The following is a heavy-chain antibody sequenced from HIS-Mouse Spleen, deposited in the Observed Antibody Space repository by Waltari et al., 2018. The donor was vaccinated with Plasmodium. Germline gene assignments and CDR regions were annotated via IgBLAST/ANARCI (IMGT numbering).Heavy chain of an antibody. Sequence: EVQLVQSGAEVKKPGESLKISCKGSGYSFTSYWIGWVRHIPGKGLEWMRIIYPGDPVTTDSPSFQGQVTISADKSIITAYLQWSSLKDSDTAMYYCARLGILWFGYGAFDIWGQGTMVTVSS. D-gene: IGHD3-10*01. CDR1: GYSFTSYW. CDR3: ARLGILWFGYGAFDI. J-gene: IGHJ3*02. V-gene: IGHV5-51*06. CDR2: IYPGDPVT.